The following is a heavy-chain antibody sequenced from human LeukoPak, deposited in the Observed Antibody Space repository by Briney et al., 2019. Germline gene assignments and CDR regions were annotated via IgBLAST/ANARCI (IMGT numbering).Heavy chain of an antibody. CDR1: GYTFTSYG. D-gene: IGHD1-26*01. J-gene: IGHJ4*02. CDR2: ISAYSGNT. CDR3: ARDRASGTYCLDY. V-gene: IGHV1-18*01. Sequence: ASVKVSCKPSGYTFTSYGISWVRQAAGQGLEWMGWISAYSGNTNYAQKFQDRVTMTTDTSTSTAYMELRSLRPDDTAVYYCARDRASGTYCLDYWGQGTLVTVSS.